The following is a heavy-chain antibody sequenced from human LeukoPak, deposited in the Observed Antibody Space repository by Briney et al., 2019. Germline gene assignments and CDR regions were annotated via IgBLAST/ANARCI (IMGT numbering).Heavy chain of an antibody. CDR2: ISSSSSTI. J-gene: IGHJ4*02. CDR1: GFTFSSYS. V-gene: IGHV3-48*01. Sequence: GGSLRLSCAASGFTFSSYSMNWVRQAPGKGLEWVSYISSSSSTIYYADSVKGRFTISRDNSKNTLYLQMNSLRAEDTAVYYCATLYSSSWYAYWGQGTLVTVSS. CDR3: ATLYSSSWYAY. D-gene: IGHD6-13*01.